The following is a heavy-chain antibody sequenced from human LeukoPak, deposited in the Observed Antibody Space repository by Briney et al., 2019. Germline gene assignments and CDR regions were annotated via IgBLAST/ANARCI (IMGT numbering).Heavy chain of an antibody. CDR3: ARDRVWYCSSTSCYLPFI. CDR1: GFTFSSYA. CDR2: ISYDGSNK. V-gene: IGHV3-30*01. J-gene: IGHJ3*02. Sequence: GGSPRLSCAASGFTFSSYAMLWVRQAPGKGLEWVAVISYDGSNKYYADSVKGRFTISRDNSKNTLYLQMNSLRAEDTAVYYCARDRVWYCSSTSCYLPFIWGQGTMVIVSS. D-gene: IGHD2-2*01.